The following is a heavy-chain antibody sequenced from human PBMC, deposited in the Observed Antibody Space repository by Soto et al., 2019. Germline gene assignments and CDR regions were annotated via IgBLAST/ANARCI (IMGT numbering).Heavy chain of an antibody. Sequence: QVQLVESGGGVVQPGRSLRLSCAASGFTFSSYGMHWVRQAPGKGLEWVAVIWYDGSKKYYADSVKGRFTISRDNSKNTLYLQMNSLRAEDTAVYYCARGYGGNSGAFDYWGQVTLVTVSS. CDR1: GFTFSSYG. V-gene: IGHV3-33*01. J-gene: IGHJ4*02. D-gene: IGHD2-21*02. CDR2: IWYDGSKK. CDR3: ARGYGGNSGAFDY.